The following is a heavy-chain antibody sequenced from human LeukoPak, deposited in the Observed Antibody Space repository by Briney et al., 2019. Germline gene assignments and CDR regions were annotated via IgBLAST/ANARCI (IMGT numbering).Heavy chain of an antibody. D-gene: IGHD3-22*01. CDR1: GYSFTSYW. V-gene: IGHV5-51*01. CDR2: IYPGDSDT. Sequence: GESLKISCKGSGYSFTSYWIGWVRQMPGKGLEWMGIIYPGDSDTRYSPSFQGQVTISADKSISTAYLQWCSLKASDTAMYYCARQYYYDSSGYPYDAFDIWGQGTMVTVSS. J-gene: IGHJ3*02. CDR3: ARQYYYDSSGYPYDAFDI.